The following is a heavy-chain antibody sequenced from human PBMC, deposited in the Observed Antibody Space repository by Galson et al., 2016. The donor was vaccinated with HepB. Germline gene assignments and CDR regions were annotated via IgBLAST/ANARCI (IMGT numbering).Heavy chain of an antibody. J-gene: IGHJ4*02. V-gene: IGHV3-66*03. CDR2: IYSCGGT. CDR1: GFIVSRNY. CDR3: ARGDGPGSYLVDY. D-gene: IGHD3-10*01. Sequence: SLRLSCAASGFIVSRNYMTWVRQAPGQGLEWVSVIYSCGGTQYADPVKGRFTISRDHSKNTLYLQMNSLRPEDTAVYYCARGDGPGSYLVDYWGQGTLLIVSS.